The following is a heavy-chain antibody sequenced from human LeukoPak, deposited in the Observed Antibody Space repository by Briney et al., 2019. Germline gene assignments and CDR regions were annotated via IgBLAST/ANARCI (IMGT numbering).Heavy chain of an antibody. D-gene: IGHD1-26*01. J-gene: IGHJ4*02. CDR2: ISSSGST. CDR1: GGSISSSSDH. V-gene: IGHV4-39*01. CDR3: ATYYYTGTYNYCDY. Sequence: SETLSLTCTVSGGSISSSSDHWVWIRQPPGKGLDWIGTISSSGSTYYNPSLKSRVTISVDTSKNQFSLRLSSVTAADTAVYYCATYYYTGTYNYCDYWGQGTLVTVSS.